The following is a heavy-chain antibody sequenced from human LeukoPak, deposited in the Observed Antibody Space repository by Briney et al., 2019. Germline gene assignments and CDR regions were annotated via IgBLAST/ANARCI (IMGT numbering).Heavy chain of an antibody. D-gene: IGHD6-19*01. J-gene: IGHJ4*02. CDR2: INPSRGST. CDR3: ARGYSSGFGN. CDR1: GYSFTSHY. Sequence: GASVKVSCKASGYSFTSHYIHWVRQAPGQGLEWMGIINPSRGSTSYAQKFQGRVTVTRDTSTSTVYMDLSSLGSEDTAVYYCARGYSSGFGNWSQGTLVTVSS. V-gene: IGHV1-46*01.